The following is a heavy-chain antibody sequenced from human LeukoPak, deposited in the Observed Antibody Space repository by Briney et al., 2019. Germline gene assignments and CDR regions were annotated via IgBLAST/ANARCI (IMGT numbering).Heavy chain of an antibody. V-gene: IGHV1-18*01. CDR2: ISAYNGNT. J-gene: IGHJ4*02. Sequence: APVKGSSKASGYTFTSYGISWVRQAPGQGLEWMGCISAYNGNTNYAQKLQGRVTMTTDTSTSTDYMELRSLRSDDTAVYYCASHGDIWFGELMRWGQGTLVTVSS. D-gene: IGHD3-10*01. CDR3: ASHGDIWFGELMR. CDR1: GYTFTSYG.